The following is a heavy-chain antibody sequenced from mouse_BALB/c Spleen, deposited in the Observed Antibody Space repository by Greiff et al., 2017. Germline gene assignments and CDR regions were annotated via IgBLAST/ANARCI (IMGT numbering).Heavy chain of an antibody. CDR2: INSNGGST. Sequence: EVKLVESGGGLVQPGGSLKLSCAASGFTFSSYGMYWVRQTPDKRLELVATINSNGGSTYYPDSVKGRFTISRDNAKNTLYLQMSSLKSEDTAMYYCARGGYDIAYWGQGTLVTVSA. CDR1: GFTFSSYG. V-gene: IGHV5-6-3*01. D-gene: IGHD2-14*01. J-gene: IGHJ3*01. CDR3: ARGGYDIAY.